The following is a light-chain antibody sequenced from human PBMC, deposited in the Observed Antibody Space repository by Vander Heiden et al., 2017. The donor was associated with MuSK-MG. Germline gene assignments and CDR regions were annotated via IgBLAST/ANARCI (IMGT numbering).Light chain of an antibody. V-gene: IGKV1-33*01. CDR2: DAS. CDR1: QNIINL. J-gene: IGKJ3*01. CDR3: HQEDNLPIT. Sequence: IQMTQSPSPLFSSVGNKITITLQASQNIINLLNWYQQKPGKAPNLLIYDASTLKKGVPSRFSGGGVGTHFTLTISTLQPEDFSSYSCHQEDNLPITFGHGTQVDIK.